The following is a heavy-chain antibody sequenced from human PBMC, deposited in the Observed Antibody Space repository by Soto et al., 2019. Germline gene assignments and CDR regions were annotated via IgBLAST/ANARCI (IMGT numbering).Heavy chain of an antibody. Sequence: GGSLRLSCAASGFTFSSYSMNWVRQAPGKGLEWVSYISSSSSTIYYADSVKGRFTISRDNAKNSLYLQMNSLRAEDTAVYYCARDLTIGGRRYDAFDIWGQGTMVTVSS. CDR3: ARDLTIGGRRYDAFDI. D-gene: IGHD3-16*01. CDR1: GFTFSSYS. J-gene: IGHJ3*02. V-gene: IGHV3-48*01. CDR2: ISSSSSTI.